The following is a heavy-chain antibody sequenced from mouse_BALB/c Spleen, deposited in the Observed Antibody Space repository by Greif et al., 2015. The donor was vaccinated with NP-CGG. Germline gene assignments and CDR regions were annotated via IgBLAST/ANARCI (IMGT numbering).Heavy chain of an antibody. CDR2: IYPSDSYT. CDR1: GYTFTSYW. V-gene: IGHV1-69*02. CDR3: TRWDYGSSDYFDY. D-gene: IGHD1-1*01. J-gene: IGHJ2*01. Sequence: QVQLQQSGAELVRPGASVKLSCKASGYTFTSYWINWVKQRPGQGLEWIGNIYPSDSYTNYNQKFKDKATLTVDKSSSTAYMQLSSPTSEDSAVYYCTRWDYGSSDYFDYWGQGTTLTVSS.